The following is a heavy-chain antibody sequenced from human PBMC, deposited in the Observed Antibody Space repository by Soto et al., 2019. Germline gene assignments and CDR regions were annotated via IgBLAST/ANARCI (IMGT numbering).Heavy chain of an antibody. J-gene: IGHJ5*02. D-gene: IGHD3-10*01. CDR3: AVRYYYGPGPFDP. CDR2: IYYSGST. V-gene: IGHV4-39*07. Sequence: SETLSLTCTVSGGSISSSSYYWGWIRQPPGKGLEWIGSIYYSGSTYYNPSLKSRVTISVDRSKNQFSLKLSSVTAADTAVYYCAVRYYYGPGPFDPWGQGTLVTVSS. CDR1: GGSISSSSYY.